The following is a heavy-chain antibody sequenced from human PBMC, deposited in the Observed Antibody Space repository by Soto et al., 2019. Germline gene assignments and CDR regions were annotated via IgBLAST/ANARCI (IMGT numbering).Heavy chain of an antibody. Sequence: QVQLQQWGAGLLKPSETLSLTCAVYGGSFSGYYWSWIRQPPGKGLEWIGEINHSGSTNYKPSLKSRVTISVDTSKNQFSLKLSAVTAADTAVYYCARGGGDYGGNYFDYWGQGTLVTVSS. CDR2: INHSGST. CDR3: ARGGGDYGGNYFDY. J-gene: IGHJ4*02. V-gene: IGHV4-34*01. CDR1: GGSFSGYY. D-gene: IGHD4-17*01.